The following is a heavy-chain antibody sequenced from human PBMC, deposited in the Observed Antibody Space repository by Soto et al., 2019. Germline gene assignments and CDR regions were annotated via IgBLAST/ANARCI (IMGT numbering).Heavy chain of an antibody. D-gene: IGHD3-10*01. CDR3: ARVSTVWFGAYYYGMDV. CDR1: GYTFTSYG. CDR2: ISAYNGNT. Sequence: QVQLVQSGAEVKKPGASVKVSCKASGYTFTSYGINWVRQAPGQGLEWMGWISAYNGNTNYAPKLQGRVTMTTDTSTTTAYMRLRSLRSDDTAVYYCARVSTVWFGAYYYGMDVWGQGTTVTVSS. J-gene: IGHJ6*02. V-gene: IGHV1-18*01.